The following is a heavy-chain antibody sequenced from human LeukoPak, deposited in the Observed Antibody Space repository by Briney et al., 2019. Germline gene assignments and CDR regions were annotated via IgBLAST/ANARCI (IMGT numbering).Heavy chain of an antibody. D-gene: IGHD3-22*01. J-gene: IGHJ4*02. V-gene: IGHV3-11*01. CDR3: ARSRSSGYLTVDD. CDR2: GSSSCNII. Sequence: GWSVRLSCLACLWSFRDYYMSSIRQAPAEGREWVSWGSSSCNIIYYVGSVKGRFTISGDNAKNSLHLQMNSLRGEDTAVYYCARSRSSGYLTVDDWGQRIL. CDR1: LWSFRDYY.